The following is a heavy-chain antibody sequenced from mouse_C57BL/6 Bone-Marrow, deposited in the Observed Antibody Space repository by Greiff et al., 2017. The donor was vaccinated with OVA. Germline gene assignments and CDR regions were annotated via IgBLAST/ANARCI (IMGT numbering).Heavy chain of an antibody. CDR1: GYTFTSYW. D-gene: IGHD4-1*01. CDR3: ARALTGTYWYFDV. V-gene: IGHV1-59*01. Sequence: QVQLQQPGAELVRPGTSVKLSCKASGYTFTSYWMHWVKQRPGQGLEWIGVIDPSDSYTNYNQKFKGKATLTVDTSSSTAYMQLSSLTSEDSAVYDCARALTGTYWYFDVWGTGTTVTVSS. J-gene: IGHJ1*03. CDR2: IDPSDSYT.